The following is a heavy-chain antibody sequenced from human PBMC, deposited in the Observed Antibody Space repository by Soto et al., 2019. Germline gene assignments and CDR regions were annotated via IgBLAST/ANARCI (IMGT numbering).Heavy chain of an antibody. J-gene: IGHJ3*02. D-gene: IGHD4-17*01. CDR3: ARDREYYGGNPVAFDI. Sequence: ASVKVSCKASGYTFTSYGISWVRQAPGQGLEWMGWISAYNGNTNYAQKLQGRVTMTTDTSTSTAYMELSSLRSEDTAVYYCARDREYYGGNPVAFDIWGQGTMVT. V-gene: IGHV1-18*01. CDR2: ISAYNGNT. CDR1: GYTFTSYG.